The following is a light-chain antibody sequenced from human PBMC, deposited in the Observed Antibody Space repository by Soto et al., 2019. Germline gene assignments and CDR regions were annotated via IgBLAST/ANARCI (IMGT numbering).Light chain of an antibody. Sequence: DIQMTQSPSSLSGSVGDTVTITCRASQRISNYLDWYQQKPGEVPNLLIYAASRLQTGVPSRFSGGGSGTDFTPTISSLQPEDFAMYYCQQSYSARPWTCGQGTKVDIK. CDR2: AAS. J-gene: IGKJ1*01. CDR1: QRISNY. V-gene: IGKV1-39*01. CDR3: QQSYSARPWT.